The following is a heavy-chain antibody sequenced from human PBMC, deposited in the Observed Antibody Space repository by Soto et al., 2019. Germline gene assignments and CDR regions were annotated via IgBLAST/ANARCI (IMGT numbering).Heavy chain of an antibody. V-gene: IGHV3-23*01. CDR2: ISGSGGST. D-gene: IGHD3-10*01. Sequence: GGSLRLSCAASGFTFSSYAMSWVRQAPGKGLEWVSAISGSGGSTYYADSVKGRFTISRDNSKNTLYLQMNSLRAEDTAVYYCAKDLSLALGEPYSNFDYWGQGTLVTVSS. CDR1: GFTFSSYA. J-gene: IGHJ4*02. CDR3: AKDLSLALGEPYSNFDY.